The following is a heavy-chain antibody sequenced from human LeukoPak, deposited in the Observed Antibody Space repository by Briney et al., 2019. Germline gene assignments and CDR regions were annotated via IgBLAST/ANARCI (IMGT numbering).Heavy chain of an antibody. CDR1: GYAFTSYG. V-gene: IGHV1-18*01. Sequence: ASVKVSCKASGYAFTSYGISWVRPAPGQGLEWMGWISAYNGNTNYAQKFQGRVTMATDTSTSAAYMELRSLRSDDTAVYYCARDFYSGSYYDYWGQGTLVTVSS. D-gene: IGHD1-26*01. CDR2: ISAYNGNT. CDR3: ARDFYSGSYYDY. J-gene: IGHJ4*02.